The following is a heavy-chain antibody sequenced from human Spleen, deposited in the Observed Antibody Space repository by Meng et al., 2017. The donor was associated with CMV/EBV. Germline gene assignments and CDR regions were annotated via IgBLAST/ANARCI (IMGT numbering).Heavy chain of an antibody. CDR2: IHYSGNN. V-gene: IGHV4-39*07. Sequence: SETLSLTCTVSGVSISSSTDYWGWIRQPPGKGLEWIGSIHYSGNNYSNSSLKSRVTISVETSKTFSLRLSYLTAADTAVYYCATVRSGSYGPSCFDPWGQGILVTVSS. D-gene: IGHD1-26*01. CDR3: ATVRSGSYGPSCFDP. CDR1: GVSISSSTDY. J-gene: IGHJ5*02.